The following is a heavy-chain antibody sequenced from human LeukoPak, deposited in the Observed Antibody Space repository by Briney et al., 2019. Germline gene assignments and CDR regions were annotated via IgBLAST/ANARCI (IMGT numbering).Heavy chain of an antibody. J-gene: IGHJ4*02. CDR2: IKTETEGGTT. CDR3: ASYGSGSHDY. D-gene: IGHD3-10*01. CDR1: GFTFSNAW. V-gene: IGHV3-15*01. Sequence: GGSLRLSCAASGFTFSNAWMNWVRQAPGKGLEWVGRIKTETEGGTTDYAATVKGRFTISRGDSKNTVYLQMNSLKTEDTAVYYCASYGSGSHDYWGQGSLVTVSS.